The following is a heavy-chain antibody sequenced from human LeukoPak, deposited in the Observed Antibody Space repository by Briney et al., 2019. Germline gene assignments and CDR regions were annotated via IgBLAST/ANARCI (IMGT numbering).Heavy chain of an antibody. D-gene: IGHD3-22*01. V-gene: IGHV3-23*01. CDR3: AKDSSGYYHDSYYYYMDV. CDR2: ISGSGGST. J-gene: IGHJ6*03. CDR1: GFTFSNYA. Sequence: GGSLRLSCAASGFTFSNYAMSWVRQAPGKGLEWVLAISGSGGSTYYADSVKGRFPISRDNSKNTLYLQMNSLRAEDTALYYCAKDSSGYYHDSYYYYMDVWRKGTTVTASS.